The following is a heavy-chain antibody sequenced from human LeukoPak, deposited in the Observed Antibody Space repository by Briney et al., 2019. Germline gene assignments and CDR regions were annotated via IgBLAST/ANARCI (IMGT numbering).Heavy chain of an antibody. V-gene: IGHV4-39*01. CDR2: IYSSGNT. Sequence: TSETLSLTCAVSGASISSSNYYWGWVRQSPGKGLEWIGNIYSSGNTYYNASLKSRVTMYIDTSKNQFSLKLSSVTAADTAMYYCAKSNGYGLIDYWGQGTLVTVSS. CDR3: AKSNGYGLIDY. CDR1: GASISSSNYY. J-gene: IGHJ4*02. D-gene: IGHD5-12*01.